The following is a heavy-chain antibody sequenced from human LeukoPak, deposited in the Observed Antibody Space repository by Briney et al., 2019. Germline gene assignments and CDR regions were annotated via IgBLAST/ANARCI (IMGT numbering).Heavy chain of an antibody. V-gene: IGHV3-48*02. CDR1: GFTFSSYS. D-gene: IGHD2-15*01. CDR2: ISSGSSTI. Sequence: PGGSLRLSCAASGFTFSSYSMNWVRQAPGKGLEWVSYISSGSSTIYYADSVKGRFTISRDNAKNSLCLQMNSLRDEDTAVYYCARVRYCSGGSCYFYNAMDVWGQGTTVTVSS. CDR3: ARVRYCSGGSCYFYNAMDV. J-gene: IGHJ6*02.